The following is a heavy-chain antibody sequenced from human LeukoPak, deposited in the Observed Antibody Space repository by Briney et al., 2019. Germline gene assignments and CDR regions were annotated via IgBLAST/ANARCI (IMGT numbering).Heavy chain of an antibody. J-gene: IGHJ4*02. D-gene: IGHD4/OR15-4a*01. CDR2: TYYRSKWSN. V-gene: IGHV6-1*01. CDR1: GDSVSSKSAA. Sequence: SQTLSLTCAISGDSVSSKSAAWNWIRQSPSGGLEWVGRTYYRSKWSNDYAASVKSRITVNPDTSKNQFSLQLSSATPEDTAVYYCARSRGATFDYWGQGTLVTVSS. CDR3: ARSRGATFDY.